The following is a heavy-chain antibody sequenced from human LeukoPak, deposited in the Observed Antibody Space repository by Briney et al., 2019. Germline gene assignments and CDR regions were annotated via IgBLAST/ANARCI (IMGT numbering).Heavy chain of an antibody. D-gene: IGHD3-22*01. Sequence: ASVNVSCTASGYTFTDYGMHWVRQAPGQRPEWMAWINAGNGNAKYSQKFQGRVTITRDTSASTAYMELSSLRSEDTAVYYCARVPLHDRNDYYYPHWGQGTVVTVSS. J-gene: IGHJ1*01. V-gene: IGHV1-3*01. CDR2: INAGNGNA. CDR1: GYTFTDYG. CDR3: ARVPLHDRNDYYYPH.